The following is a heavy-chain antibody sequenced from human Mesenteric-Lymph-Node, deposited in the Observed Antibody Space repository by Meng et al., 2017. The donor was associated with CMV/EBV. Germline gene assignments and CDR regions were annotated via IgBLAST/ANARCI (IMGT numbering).Heavy chain of an antibody. V-gene: IGHV1-18*01. CDR3: ARDRNDYYGMDV. CDR1: GYTFNSNA. Sequence: ASVKVSCKASGYTFNSNAISWVRQAPGQGLEWMGWISVYNGDTNYAQKLQGRVTMTTDTSTSTAYMELRSLRSDDTAVYYCARDRNDYYGMDVWGQGTTVTVSS. J-gene: IGHJ6*02. D-gene: IGHD1-1*01. CDR2: ISVYNGDT.